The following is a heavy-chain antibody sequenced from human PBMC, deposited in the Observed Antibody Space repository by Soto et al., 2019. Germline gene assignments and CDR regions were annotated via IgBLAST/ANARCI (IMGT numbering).Heavy chain of an antibody. CDR2: IIPIFGTA. CDR3: ARAPESLGYPMTGYYPYAFDI. CDR1: GGTFSSYA. Sequence: ASVKVSCKASGGTFSSYAISWVRQAPGQGLEWMGGIIPIFGTANYAQKFQGRVTITADESTSTAYMELSSLRSEDTAVYYCARAPESLGYPMTGYYPYAFDIWGQGTMVTVSS. J-gene: IGHJ3*02. V-gene: IGHV1-69*13. D-gene: IGHD3-9*01.